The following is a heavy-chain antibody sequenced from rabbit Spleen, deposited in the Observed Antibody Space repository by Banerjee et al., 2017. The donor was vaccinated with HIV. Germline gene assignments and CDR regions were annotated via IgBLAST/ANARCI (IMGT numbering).Heavy chain of an antibody. CDR2: IYTSNGST. Sequence: QEQLEESGGDLVKPEGSLTLTCTASGFSFSSSYWICWVRQAPGKGLEWIACIYTSNGSTHYASWAKGRFTISKTSSTTVTLQMTSLTAADTATYFCARDISSYTYDLNLWGPGTLVTVS. D-gene: IGHD8-1*01. CDR3: ARDISSYTYDLNL. J-gene: IGHJ4*01. CDR1: GFSFSSSYW. V-gene: IGHV1S45*01.